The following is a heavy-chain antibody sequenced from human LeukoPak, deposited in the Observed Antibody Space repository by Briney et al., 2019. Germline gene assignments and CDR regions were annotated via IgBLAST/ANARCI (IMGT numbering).Heavy chain of an antibody. CDR2: TYSGGST. Sequence: GGSLRLSCAASGFTVSSNYMSWARQAPGKGLEWVSVTYSGGSTYYTDSVKGRFTVPRDISKNTLYLQMNSLRAEDTAVYYCARDGGYGSGSFDYWGQGTLVTVSS. D-gene: IGHD3-10*01. V-gene: IGHV3-53*01. CDR1: GFTVSSNY. J-gene: IGHJ4*02. CDR3: ARDGGYGSGSFDY.